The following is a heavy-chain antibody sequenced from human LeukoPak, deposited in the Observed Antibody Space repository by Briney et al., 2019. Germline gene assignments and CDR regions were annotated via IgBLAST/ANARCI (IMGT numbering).Heavy chain of an antibody. J-gene: IGHJ3*02. D-gene: IGHD3-10*01. V-gene: IGHV4-34*01. CDR2: INHSGST. Sequence: SETLSLTCAVYGGSFSGYYWSWIRQPPGKGLEWIGEINHSGSTNYNPSLKSRVTISVDTSKNQFSLKLSSVTAADTAVYYCARDYYGSGHDAFDIWGQGTMVTVSS. CDR3: ARDYYGSGHDAFDI. CDR1: GGSFSGYY.